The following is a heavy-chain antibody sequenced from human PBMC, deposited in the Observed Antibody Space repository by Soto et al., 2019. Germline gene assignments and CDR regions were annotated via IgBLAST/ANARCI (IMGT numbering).Heavy chain of an antibody. Sequence: GAPLKVFLQASGGTLRSYSISWVRQAPGQGLEWMGGIIPIFGTANYAQKFQGRVTITADESTSTAYMELSSLRSEDTAVYYCARVPGYSGSIWGQGTLVTVSS. CDR1: GGTLRSYS. D-gene: IGHD5-12*01. J-gene: IGHJ4*02. V-gene: IGHV1-69*01. CDR3: ARVPGYSGSI. CDR2: IIPIFGTA.